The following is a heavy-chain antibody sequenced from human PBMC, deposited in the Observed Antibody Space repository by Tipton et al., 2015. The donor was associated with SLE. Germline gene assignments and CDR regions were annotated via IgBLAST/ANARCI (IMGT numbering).Heavy chain of an antibody. CDR1: GGSFSGYY. CDR3: ARRSSGWYRDWAYYFDY. J-gene: IGHJ4*02. D-gene: IGHD6-19*01. V-gene: IGHV4-34*01. Sequence: TLSLTCAVYGGSFSGYYWSWIRQPPGKGLEWIGEINHSGSTNYNPSLKSRVTISVDTSKNQFSLKLSSVTAADTAVYYCARRSSGWYRDWAYYFDYWGQGTLVTVSS. CDR2: INHSGST.